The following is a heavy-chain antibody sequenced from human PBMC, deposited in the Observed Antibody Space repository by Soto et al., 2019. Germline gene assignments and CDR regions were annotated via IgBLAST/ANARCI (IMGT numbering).Heavy chain of an antibody. J-gene: IGHJ6*02. CDR3: TTDRVPVVPGAPVAYYYYGMDV. Sequence: WGSRRLSCAASGFTFSNAWMSWVRQAPGKGLEWVGRIKSKTDGGTTDYAAPVKGRFTISRDDSKNALYLQMNSLKTEDTAVYYCTTDRVPVVPGAPVAYYYYGMDVWGQGTTVTVSS. CDR2: IKSKTDGGTT. V-gene: IGHV3-15*01. D-gene: IGHD2-2*01. CDR1: GFTFSNAW.